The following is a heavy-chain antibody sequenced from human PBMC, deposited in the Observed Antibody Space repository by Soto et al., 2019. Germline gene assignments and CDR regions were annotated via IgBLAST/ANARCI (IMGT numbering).Heavy chain of an antibody. CDR1: GYTFTSYG. CDR2: ISAYNGNT. D-gene: IGHD1-26*01. J-gene: IGHJ6*02. Sequence: QVQLVQSGAEVKKPGASVKVSCKASGYTFTSYGISWVRQAPGQGLEWMGWISAYNGNTNYAQKLQGRVTTTTDTXRXTXXMELRSLRSADTAVYYCAREGMGATGAYYYHGIDVWGQRTTVTVSS. V-gene: IGHV1-18*01. CDR3: AREGMGATGAYYYHGIDV.